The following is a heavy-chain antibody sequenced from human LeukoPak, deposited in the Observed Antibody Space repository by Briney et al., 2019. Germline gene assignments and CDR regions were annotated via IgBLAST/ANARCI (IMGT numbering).Heavy chain of an antibody. D-gene: IGHD3-3*01. CDR3: ARAVGGLRFLEWLPPRNNWFDP. CDR1: SGSFSGYY. V-gene: IGHV4-34*01. Sequence: SETLSLTCAVYSGSFSGYYWSWIRQPPGKGLEWIGEINHSGSTNYNPSLKSRVTISVDTSKNQFSLKLSSATAADTAVYYCARAVGGLRFLEWLPPRNNWFDPWGQGTLVTVSS. CDR2: INHSGST. J-gene: IGHJ5*02.